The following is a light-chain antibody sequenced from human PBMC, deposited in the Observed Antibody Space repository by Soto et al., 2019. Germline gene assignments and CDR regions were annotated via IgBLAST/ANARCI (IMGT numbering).Light chain of an antibody. CDR3: QSYDSRLSGYV. J-gene: IGLJ1*01. CDR2: GNS. Sequence: QSVLTQPPSVSGAPGQRVTISCTGSSSNIGAGYDVNWYQQLPGAAPKFLIYGNSNRPSGVPDRFSGSKSGTSASLAITGLQAEDEADYYCQSYDSRLSGYVFGNGTKVT. CDR1: SSNIGAGYD. V-gene: IGLV1-40*01.